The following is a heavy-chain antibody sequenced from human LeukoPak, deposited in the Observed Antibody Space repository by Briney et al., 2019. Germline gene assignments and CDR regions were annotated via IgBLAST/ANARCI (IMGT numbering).Heavy chain of an antibody. CDR2: IIPIFGTA. J-gene: IGHJ4*02. Sequence: SVKVSCKASGGTFSSYAISWVRQAPGQGLEWMGGIIPIFGTANYAQKFQGRVTITADKSTSTAYMELSSLRSEDMAVYYCARDMNGYNLNYFDYWGQGTLVTVSS. CDR3: ARDMNGYNLNYFDY. CDR1: GGTFSSYA. V-gene: IGHV1-69*06. D-gene: IGHD5-24*01.